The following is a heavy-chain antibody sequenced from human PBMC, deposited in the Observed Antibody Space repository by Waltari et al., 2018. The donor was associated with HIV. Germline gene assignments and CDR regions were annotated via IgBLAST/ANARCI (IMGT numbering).Heavy chain of an antibody. CDR1: FTISSYW. D-gene: IGHD3-3*01. CDR3: AREYYDFWSGYYTTGLDV. Sequence: FTISSYWMTWVRQPPGKGLEWVAKINQDGSQKYYVDSVKGRFNISRDNSRNSIYLQLNNLTAGDTAVYYCAREYYDFWSGYYTTGLDVWGQGTTVIVS. J-gene: IGHJ6*02. V-gene: IGHV3-7*03. CDR2: INQDGSQK.